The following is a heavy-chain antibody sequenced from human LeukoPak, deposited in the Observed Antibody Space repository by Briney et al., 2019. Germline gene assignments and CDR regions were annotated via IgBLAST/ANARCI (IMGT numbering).Heavy chain of an antibody. CDR3: AKASYCSGGSCYLVDY. CDR2: ISGSGGST. V-gene: IGHV3-23*01. CDR1: GFTFSSYA. J-gene: IGHJ4*02. D-gene: IGHD2-15*01. Sequence: GGTLRLSCAASGFTFSSYAMSWVRQAPGQGLEWVSAISGSGGSTYYADSVKGRFTFSRDNSNHTLYLQMNRQSAEPTAVYYCAKASYCSGGSCYLVDYWGQGSLVSVS.